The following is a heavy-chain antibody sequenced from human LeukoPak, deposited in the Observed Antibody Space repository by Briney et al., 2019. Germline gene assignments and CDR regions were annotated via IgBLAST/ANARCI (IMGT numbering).Heavy chain of an antibody. CDR3: ARGYYYRT. Sequence: SETLSLTCTVSGGSVGSDNSYWNWIRQPAGKGLEWFGRIYADGSSTYNPSLKSRVTILVDTSKNPYSLRLSSMSAADTAVYYCARGYYYRTWGQGTLVTVSS. CDR1: GGSVGSDNSY. J-gene: IGHJ4*02. CDR2: IYADGSS. V-gene: IGHV4-61*02. D-gene: IGHD3-10*01.